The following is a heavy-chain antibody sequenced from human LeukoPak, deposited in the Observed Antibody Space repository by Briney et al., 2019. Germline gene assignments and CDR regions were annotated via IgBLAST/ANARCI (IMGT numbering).Heavy chain of an antibody. CDR1: GFAFNTYY. Sequence: GGSLRLSCAASGFAFNTYYMSWVRQAPGKGLEWVANIKEDGSVKYYVDSVKGRFTISRDNARNSLYLQMNSLRAEDTAVYYCAGPNWYVSSPWGQGTLVNVSS. CDR3: AGPNWYVSSP. CDR2: IKEDGSVK. D-gene: IGHD6-13*01. V-gene: IGHV3-7*01. J-gene: IGHJ5*02.